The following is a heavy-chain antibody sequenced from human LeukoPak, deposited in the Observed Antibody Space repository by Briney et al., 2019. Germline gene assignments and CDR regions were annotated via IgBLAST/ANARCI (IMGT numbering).Heavy chain of an antibody. J-gene: IGHJ4*02. Sequence: SETLSLTCTVSGGSISSYCWSWIRQPAGKGLEWIGRIYTSGSANYNPSLKSRVTMSVDTSKNQFSLKLSSVTAADTAVYYCARGNVLLWFGELLYYFDYWGQGTLVTVSS. D-gene: IGHD3-10*01. CDR2: IYTSGSA. CDR1: GGSISSYC. CDR3: ARGNVLLWFGELLYYFDY. V-gene: IGHV4-4*07.